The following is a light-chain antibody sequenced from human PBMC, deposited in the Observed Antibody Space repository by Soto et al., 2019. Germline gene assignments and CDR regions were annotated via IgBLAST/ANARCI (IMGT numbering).Light chain of an antibody. CDR3: SSYASSSTPSV. V-gene: IGLV2-14*01. Sequence: QSVLTQPASVSGSPGQSITISCTGTSSDVGGYNYVSWYQQHPGKAPKLMIYDVSNRPSGDSNRFSGSKSGNTASLTISGLQAEDEADYYCSSYASSSTPSVFGTGTEVTVL. CDR2: DVS. CDR1: SSDVGGYNY. J-gene: IGLJ1*01.